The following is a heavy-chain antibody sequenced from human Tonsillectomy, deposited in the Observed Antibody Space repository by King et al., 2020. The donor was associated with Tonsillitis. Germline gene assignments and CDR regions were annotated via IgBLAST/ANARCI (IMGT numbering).Heavy chain of an antibody. Sequence: QVQLVESGGGVVQPGGSLRLSCAASGFTFSSYGMHWVRQAPGKGLEWVAFIWYDGSNKYYVDSVKGRFTISRDNSKNTLYLQMNSLRAEDTAVYYCAKDLDGATILNYSYYGMDVWGQGTTVTVSS. D-gene: IGHD5-24*01. J-gene: IGHJ6*02. CDR1: GFTFSSYG. CDR2: IWYDGSNK. CDR3: AKDLDGATILNYSYYGMDV. V-gene: IGHV3-30*02.